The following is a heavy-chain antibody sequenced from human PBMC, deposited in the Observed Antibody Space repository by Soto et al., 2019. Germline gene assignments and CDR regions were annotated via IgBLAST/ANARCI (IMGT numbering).Heavy chain of an antibody. Sequence: ASVKVSCKASGYTFTSYDINWVRQATGQGLEWMGWMNPNSGNTGYAQKFQGRVTITADESTSTAYMELSSLRSEDTAVYYCARGPNKNYDSSGYYDYWGQGTLVTVSS. V-gene: IGHV1-8*01. CDR1: GYTFTSYD. J-gene: IGHJ4*02. CDR3: ARGPNKNYDSSGYYDY. CDR2: MNPNSGNT. D-gene: IGHD3-22*01.